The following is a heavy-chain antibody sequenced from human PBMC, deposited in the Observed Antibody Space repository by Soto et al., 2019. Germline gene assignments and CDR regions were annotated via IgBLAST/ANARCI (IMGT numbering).Heavy chain of an antibody. CDR3: AREAVPAAIPYYYYYMDV. CDR2: ISSSSSYI. Sequence: GGSLRLSCAASGFTFSSYSMNWVRQAPGKGLEWVSSISSSSSYIYYADSVKGRFTISRDNAKNSLYLQMNSLRAEDTAVYYCAREAVPAAIPYYYYYMDVWGKGTTVTVSS. J-gene: IGHJ6*03. V-gene: IGHV3-21*01. CDR1: GFTFSSYS. D-gene: IGHD2-2*02.